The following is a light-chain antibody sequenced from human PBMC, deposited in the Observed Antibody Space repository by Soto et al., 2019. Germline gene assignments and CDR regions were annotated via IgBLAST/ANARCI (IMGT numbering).Light chain of an antibody. J-gene: IGKJ4*01. V-gene: IGKV3-15*01. CDR2: GES. CDR1: QSVSSN. CDR3: QQFSSYPLT. Sequence: EIVMTQSPATLSVSPGQRATLSCRASQSVSSNLVWYQQKPGQAPRLLIYGESTRATGIPARFSGGGSGTDFTLTISRLEPEDFAVYYCQQFSSYPLTFGGGTKVDI.